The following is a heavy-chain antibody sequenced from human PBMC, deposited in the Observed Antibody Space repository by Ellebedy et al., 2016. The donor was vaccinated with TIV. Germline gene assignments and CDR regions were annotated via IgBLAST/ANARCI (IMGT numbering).Heavy chain of an antibody. D-gene: IGHD1-1*01. CDR1: GFTFSFYG. J-gene: IGHJ4*02. V-gene: IGHV3-33*01. CDR3: ARSTRIGKTGAYFDN. Sequence: GGSLRLSXAASGFTFSFYGMHWVRQAPGEGLEWVAVIWYDGSNEYYADSVKGRFIISRDNSKNTLYLQMNSLRVEDTAVYYCARSTRIGKTGAYFDNWGQGTLVTVSS. CDR2: IWYDGSNE.